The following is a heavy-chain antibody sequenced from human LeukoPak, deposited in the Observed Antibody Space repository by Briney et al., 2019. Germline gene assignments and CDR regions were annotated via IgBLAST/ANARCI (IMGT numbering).Heavy chain of an antibody. J-gene: IGHJ4*02. CDR1: GYTFTSYG. CDR3: ARSSIVVVTAHSFDY. V-gene: IGHV1-18*01. Sequence: ASVKVSCKASGYTFTSYGISWVRQAPGQGLGWMGWISAYNGNTNYAQKLQGRVTMTTDTSTSIAYMELRSLRSDDTAVYYCARSSIVVVTAHSFDYWGQGTLVTVSS. D-gene: IGHD2-21*02. CDR2: ISAYNGNT.